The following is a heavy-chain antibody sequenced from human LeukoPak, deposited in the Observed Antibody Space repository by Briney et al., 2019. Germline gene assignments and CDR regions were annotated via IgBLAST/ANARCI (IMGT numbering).Heavy chain of an antibody. CDR2: IYYSGST. J-gene: IGHJ5*02. Sequence: SETLSPTCTVSGGSISSSSYYWGWIRQPPGKGLEWIGSIYYSGSTYYNPSLKSRVTISVDTSKNQFSLKLSSVTAADTAVYYCARYYYDSSGRGDNWFDPWGQGTLVTVSS. CDR3: ARYYYDSSGRGDNWFDP. V-gene: IGHV4-39*01. CDR1: GGSISSSSYY. D-gene: IGHD3-22*01.